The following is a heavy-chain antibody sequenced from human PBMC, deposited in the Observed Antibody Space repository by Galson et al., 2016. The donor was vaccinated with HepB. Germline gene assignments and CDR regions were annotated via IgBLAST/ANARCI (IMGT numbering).Heavy chain of an antibody. V-gene: IGHV3-33*06. CDR2: IWNDGSNN. Sequence: SLRLSCAASGFTFRSYGMHWVRQAPGKGLEWVAVIWNDGSNNYYNASVKGRFTISRDNSKNPLYLQMNSRRAEDTAVYYCAKDGWFGERDYYYYGMDVWGQGTTVTVSS. CDR3: AKDGWFGERDYYYYGMDV. CDR1: GFTFRSYG. J-gene: IGHJ6*02. D-gene: IGHD3-10*01.